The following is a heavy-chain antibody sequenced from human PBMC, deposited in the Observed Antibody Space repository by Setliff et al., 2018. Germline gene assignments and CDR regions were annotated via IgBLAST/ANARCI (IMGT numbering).Heavy chain of an antibody. Sequence: SETLSLTCSVSDGSMTSGSYYWGWIRQPPGKGLEWIGSVYYSGTTYYNPSLKSRLTMSVDTSKNQFSLKVTSVTAADTAVHFCARGRNVAARLFDSWGQGTLVTVSS. D-gene: IGHD6-6*01. CDR3: ARGRNVAARLFDS. CDR2: VYYSGTT. J-gene: IGHJ4*02. V-gene: IGHV4-39*07. CDR1: DGSMTSGSYY.